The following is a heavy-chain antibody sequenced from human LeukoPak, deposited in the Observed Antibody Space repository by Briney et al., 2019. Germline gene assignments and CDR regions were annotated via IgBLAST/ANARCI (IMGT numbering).Heavy chain of an antibody. V-gene: IGHV4-34*01. J-gene: IGHJ4*02. Sequence: SETLSLTCAVYGGSFSGYYWSWIRQPPGKGLEWIGEINHSGSTNYNPSLESRVTISVDTSKNQFSLKLSSVTAADTAVYYCAREWFGESQWGQGTLVTVSS. D-gene: IGHD3-10*01. CDR3: AREWFGESQ. CDR1: GGSFSGYY. CDR2: INHSGST.